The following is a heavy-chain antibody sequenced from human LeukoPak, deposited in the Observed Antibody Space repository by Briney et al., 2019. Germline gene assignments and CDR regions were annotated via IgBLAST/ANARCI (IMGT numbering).Heavy chain of an antibody. Sequence: GGSLRLSCAASGFTFSSYAMSWVRQAPGKGLEWVSIISGSGGNTYYADSVKGRFTISRDNAKNSLYLQMNSLRAEDTAVYYCARDGEYFQHWGQGTLVTVSS. CDR3: ARDGEYFQH. J-gene: IGHJ1*01. V-gene: IGHV3-23*01. CDR2: ISGSGGNT. CDR1: GFTFSSYA.